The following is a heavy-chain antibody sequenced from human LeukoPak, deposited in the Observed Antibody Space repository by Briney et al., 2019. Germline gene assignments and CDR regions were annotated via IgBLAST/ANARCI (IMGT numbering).Heavy chain of an antibody. J-gene: IGHJ6*03. Sequence: SETLSLTCTVSGGSISSYYWSWIRQPPGKGLEWIGYIYYSGSTNYNPSLKSRVTISVDTSKNQFSLKLSSVTAADTAVYYCASSVSSGWYNYYYYYMDVWGKGTTVTVSS. D-gene: IGHD6-19*01. CDR1: GGSISSYY. CDR2: IYYSGST. V-gene: IGHV4-59*01. CDR3: ASSVSSGWYNYYYYYMDV.